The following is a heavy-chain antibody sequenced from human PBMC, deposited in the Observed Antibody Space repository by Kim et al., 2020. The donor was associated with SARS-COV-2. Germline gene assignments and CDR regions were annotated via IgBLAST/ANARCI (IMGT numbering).Heavy chain of an antibody. J-gene: IGHJ6*03. V-gene: IGHV5-51*01. CDR1: GYSFTSYW. D-gene: IGHD2-2*02. Sequence: GESLKISCKGSGYSFTSYWIGWVRQMPGKGLEWMGIIYPGDSDTRYSPSFQGQVTISADKSISTAYLQWSSLKASDTAMYYCARHRQEYQLLYNYYYMDVWGKGTTVTVSS. CDR2: IYPGDSDT. CDR3: ARHRQEYQLLYNYYYMDV.